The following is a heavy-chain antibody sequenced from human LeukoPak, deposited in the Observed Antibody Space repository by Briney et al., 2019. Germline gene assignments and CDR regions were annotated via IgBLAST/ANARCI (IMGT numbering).Heavy chain of an antibody. D-gene: IGHD6-13*01. Sequence: SETLSLTCAVYGGSFSGYYWSWIRQPPGKGLEWIGEINHSGSTNYNPSLKSRVTISVDTSKNQFSLRLSSVTAADTAVYYCARESVSYSSSWYFDYWGQGTLVTVSP. CDR1: GGSFSGYY. CDR2: INHSGST. CDR3: ARESVSYSSSWYFDY. J-gene: IGHJ4*02. V-gene: IGHV4-34*01.